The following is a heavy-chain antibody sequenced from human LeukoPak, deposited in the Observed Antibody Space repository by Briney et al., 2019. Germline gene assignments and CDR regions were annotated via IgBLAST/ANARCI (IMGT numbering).Heavy chain of an antibody. CDR2: IWSDGSNK. V-gene: IGHV3-33*01. CDR1: GFTFSDYG. Sequence: GGSLRLSCATSGFTFSDYGINWVRQAPGRGLEWVAVIWSDGSNKYYADSVKGRFTISRDNSKKTLYLQMNSLRVEDTAVYYCVRASGSFDYWGQGTLVTVSS. D-gene: IGHD3-10*01. CDR3: VRASGSFDY. J-gene: IGHJ4*02.